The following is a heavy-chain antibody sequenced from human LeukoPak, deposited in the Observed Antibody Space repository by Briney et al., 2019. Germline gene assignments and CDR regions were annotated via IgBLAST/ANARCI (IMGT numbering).Heavy chain of an antibody. Sequence: ASVKVSCKASGYTFTSYYMHWVRQAPGQGLEWMGWISAYSGNTNYAQKLQGRVTMTTETSTSTAYMELESLRSDDTAVYYCAISQGSYYDTSGYLGGDYWGQGTLVTVSS. CDR3: AISQGSYYDTSGYLGGDY. D-gene: IGHD3-22*01. CDR2: ISAYSGNT. CDR1: GYTFTSYY. V-gene: IGHV1-18*04. J-gene: IGHJ4*02.